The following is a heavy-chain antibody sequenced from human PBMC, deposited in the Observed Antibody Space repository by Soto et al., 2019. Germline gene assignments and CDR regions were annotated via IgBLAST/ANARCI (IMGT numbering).Heavy chain of an antibody. Sequence: VQMVQSGAEVKKPGSSVKVSCKGSGGNFGSDTVTWVRQAPGQGLEWMGRIIPRLETADYVQKFQGRLTITADKSTTTAYMELSSLTSEDTAVYYCARNSPIGSTFSGYDAIDYWGQGTLVTVSS. D-gene: IGHD5-12*01. CDR1: GGNFGSDT. CDR2: IIPRLETA. V-gene: IGHV1-69*08. CDR3: ARNSPIGSTFSGYDAIDY. J-gene: IGHJ4*02.